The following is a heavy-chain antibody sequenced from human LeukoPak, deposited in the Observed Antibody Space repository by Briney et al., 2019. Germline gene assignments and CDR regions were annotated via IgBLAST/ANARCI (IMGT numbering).Heavy chain of an antibody. Sequence: PGGSLRLSCTSSGFTFGDYAMSWVRQAPGKGLEWVSFIRSKAYGGTTEYAASVKGRFTISRDDSKSIAYLQMNSLKTEDTAVYYCTTDHTVAGGPYFDYWGQGTLVTVSS. CDR3: TTDHTVAGGPYFDY. V-gene: IGHV3-49*04. CDR2: IRSKAYGGTT. CDR1: GFTFGDYA. D-gene: IGHD6-19*01. J-gene: IGHJ4*02.